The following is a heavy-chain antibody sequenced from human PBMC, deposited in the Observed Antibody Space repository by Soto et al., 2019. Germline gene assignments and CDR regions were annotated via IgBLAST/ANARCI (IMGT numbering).Heavy chain of an antibody. J-gene: IGHJ4*02. CDR3: ASSIRYGDYDY. V-gene: IGHV4-34*01. Sequence: SETLSLTCAVYGGSFSGYYWSWIRQPPGKGLEWIGEINHSGSTNYNPSLKSRVTISVDTSKNQFSLKLSSVTAADTAVYYCASSIRYGDYDYWGQGTLVTVSS. CDR1: GGSFSGYY. CDR2: INHSGST. D-gene: IGHD4-17*01.